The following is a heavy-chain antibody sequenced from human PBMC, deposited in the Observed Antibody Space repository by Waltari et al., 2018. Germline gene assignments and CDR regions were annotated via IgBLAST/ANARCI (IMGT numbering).Heavy chain of an antibody. J-gene: IGHJ5*02. D-gene: IGHD6-19*01. CDR3: ARGRAGVAVSGKGNWFDP. V-gene: IGHV3-48*01. CDR2: ISSSSTTI. CDR1: GFTFIYYT. Sequence: EVQLVASGVGLVQPVVSLRLSCAASGFTFIYYTMTWFRQAPGKGLEWISYISSSSTTIYYADAVKGRFTISRDNANNSLYLQMNSLRAEDTAVYYCARGRAGVAVSGKGNWFDPWGQGTLVTVSS.